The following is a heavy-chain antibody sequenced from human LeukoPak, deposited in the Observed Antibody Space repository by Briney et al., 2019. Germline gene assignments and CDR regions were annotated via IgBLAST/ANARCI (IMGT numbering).Heavy chain of an antibody. CDR3: AKDEDPYNVDTSFDY. D-gene: IGHD5-18*01. J-gene: IGHJ4*02. CDR1: GFIFSTYD. Sequence: GGSLRLSCAASGFIFSTYDMSWVRQAPGKGLEWVSAISSSGGSTYYADSVKGRFTISRDNSKNTLYLQMNSLRAEDTAVYYCAKDEDPYNVDTSFDYWGQGTLVTVSS. V-gene: IGHV3-23*01. CDR2: ISSSGGST.